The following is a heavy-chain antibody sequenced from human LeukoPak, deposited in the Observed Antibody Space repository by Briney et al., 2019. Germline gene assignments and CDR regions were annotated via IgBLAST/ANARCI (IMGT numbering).Heavy chain of an antibody. Sequence: ASVKVSCKVSGKTLSDLSIHWLRQPPGKGLEWLGGSDPEDGERIYAQMFQGRVTMTEDTSINTAYMELSSLRSEDTAVYYCVTGFTTMAVDYFDYWGQGTLVTVSP. CDR2: SDPEDGER. CDR1: GKTLSDLS. CDR3: VTGFTTMAVDYFDY. D-gene: IGHD5-18*01. V-gene: IGHV1-24*01. J-gene: IGHJ4*02.